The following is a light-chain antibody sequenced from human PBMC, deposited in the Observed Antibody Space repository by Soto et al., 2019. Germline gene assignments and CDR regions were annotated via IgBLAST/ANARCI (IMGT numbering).Light chain of an antibody. J-gene: IGKJ5*01. CDR3: QQYKSWPPIT. CDR2: GSS. V-gene: IGKV3D-15*01. CDR1: QSVSGK. Sequence: EIVMTQSPATLSVSPGEAATLSCRASQSVSGKLAWFQQKPGQAPRLLISGSSTRATGIPARFNGSGSGTEFTLTIISLESEDFGLYYCQQYKSWPPITFGQGTRLEIK.